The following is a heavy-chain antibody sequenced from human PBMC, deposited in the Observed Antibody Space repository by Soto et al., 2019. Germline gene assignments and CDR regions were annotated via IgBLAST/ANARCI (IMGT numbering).Heavy chain of an antibody. CDR3: ARGAGRSPCDY. Sequence: QIQLVQSGAEVKKPGASVKVSCKTSGYTFITYGITWVRQAPGQGLEWMGWISPYNDNTNYAQNLQDRVTMTTDTSTTTAYMELRSLISDDTAVYYCARGAGRSPCDYWGQGTLVTVSS. V-gene: IGHV1-18*04. J-gene: IGHJ4*02. CDR2: ISPYNDNT. CDR1: GYTFITYG. D-gene: IGHD6-13*01.